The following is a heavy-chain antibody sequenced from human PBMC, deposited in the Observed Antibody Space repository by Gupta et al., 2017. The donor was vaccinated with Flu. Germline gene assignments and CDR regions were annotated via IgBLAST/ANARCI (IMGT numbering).Heavy chain of an antibody. V-gene: IGHV3-21*01. CDR3: AREVRRNWFDP. CDR2: ISSNNNYI. CDR1: GFTFSTYS. J-gene: IGHJ5*02. Sequence: EARLVESGGGLVKPGGSLRLSCAASGFTFSTYSISWVRQAPGKGLEWVAYISSNNNYIYYADSVKGRFTISRDNAKNSVYLQMNSLRAEDTAVYFCAREVRRNWFDPWGQGTQVTVSS.